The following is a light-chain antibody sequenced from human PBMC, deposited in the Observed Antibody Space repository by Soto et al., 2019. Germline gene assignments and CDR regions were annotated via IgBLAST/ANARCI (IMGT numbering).Light chain of an antibody. CDR1: SSNIGSNA. CDR3: ATWDDSLNGWV. CDR2: SNN. V-gene: IGLV1-44*01. Sequence: QSALTQPPSASGTPGQRVTMSCSGSSSNIGSNAVSWYQQLPGTAPKVLIYSNNQRPSGVPDRFSGSKSGTSASLAISGLQSEDDADYYCATWDDSLNGWVFGGGTKLTVL. J-gene: IGLJ3*02.